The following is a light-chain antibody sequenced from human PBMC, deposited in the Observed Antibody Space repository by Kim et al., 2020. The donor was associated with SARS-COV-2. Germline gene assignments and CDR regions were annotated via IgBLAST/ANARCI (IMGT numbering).Light chain of an antibody. J-gene: IGLJ2*01. CDR2: DVT. CDR1: SSDVDAHNY. Sequence: SPGQSHTTSCTGTSSDVDAHNYVSWYPHPPGKAPKLMIYDVTRRPSGISNRFSGSKAGNTASLTISGLQAEDEADYYCSSYTDSVVFGGGTQLTVL. V-gene: IGLV2-14*03. CDR3: SSYTDSVV.